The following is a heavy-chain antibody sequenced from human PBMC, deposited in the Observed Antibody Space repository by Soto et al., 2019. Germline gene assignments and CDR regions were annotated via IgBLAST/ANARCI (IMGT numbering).Heavy chain of an antibody. CDR3: AKAYPSRSGYYLIDY. J-gene: IGHJ4*02. V-gene: IGHV3-23*01. D-gene: IGHD3-22*01. CDR1: GFTFSSYA. CDR2: ISGSGGST. Sequence: GESLKISCAASGFTFSSYAMSWVRQAPGKGLEWVSAISGSGGSTYYADSVKGRFTISRDNSKNTLYLQMNSLRAEDTAVYYCAKAYPSRSGYYLIDYWGQGTLVTVSS.